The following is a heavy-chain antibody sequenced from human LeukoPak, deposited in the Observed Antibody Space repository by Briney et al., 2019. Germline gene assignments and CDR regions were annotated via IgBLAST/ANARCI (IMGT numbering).Heavy chain of an antibody. CDR3: VKDLWYYSSGWFDY. Sequence: GGSLRLSCSAYGFTFSSYAMHWVRQAPGKGLEYVSAISSNGGSTYYADSVKGRFTISRDNSKNTLYLQMSSLRAEDTAVYYCVKDLWYYSSGWFDYWGQGTLVTVSS. CDR2: ISSNGGST. J-gene: IGHJ4*02. V-gene: IGHV3-64D*06. D-gene: IGHD6-19*01. CDR1: GFTFSSYA.